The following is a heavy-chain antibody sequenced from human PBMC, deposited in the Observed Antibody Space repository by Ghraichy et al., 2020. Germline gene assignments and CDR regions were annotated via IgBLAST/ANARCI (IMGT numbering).Heavy chain of an antibody. D-gene: IGHD6-19*01. Sequence: GGSLRLSCAASGFTFAAHGMSWVRRAPGKGLEWVAGIDWNGGSTAYADSVKGRFTISRDNAKNSLYLQMNSLRAEDTALYHCARVGGWYYFDCWGQGTLVTVSS. J-gene: IGHJ4*02. CDR3: ARVGGWYYFDC. CDR2: IDWNGGST. CDR1: GFTFAAHG. V-gene: IGHV3-20*01.